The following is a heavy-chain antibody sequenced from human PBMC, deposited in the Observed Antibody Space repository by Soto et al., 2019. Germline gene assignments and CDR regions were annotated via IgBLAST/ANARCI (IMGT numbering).Heavy chain of an antibody. J-gene: IGHJ5*02. D-gene: IGHD3-3*01. Sequence: APGQGLEWMGWINPNSGGTNYAQKFQGWVTMTRDTSISTAYMELSRLRSDDTAVYYCARDPRGSWNCYFSSWFDPWGQGTLVTVPS. CDR2: INPNSGGT. V-gene: IGHV1-2*04. CDR3: ARDPRGSWNCYFSSWFDP.